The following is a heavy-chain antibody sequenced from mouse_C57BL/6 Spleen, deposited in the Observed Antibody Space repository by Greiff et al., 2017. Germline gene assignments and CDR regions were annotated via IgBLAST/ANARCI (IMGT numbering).Heavy chain of an antibody. J-gene: IGHJ3*01. CDR1: GYTFTSYW. V-gene: IGHV1-52*01. CDR2: IDPSDSDT. CDR3: ARGDGYYVFDY. D-gene: IGHD2-3*01. Sequence: VQLQQPGAELVRPGSSVKLSCKASGYTFTSYWMHWVKQRPIQGLEWIGNIDPSDSDTHYNQKFKDKATLTVDKSSSTAYMQLSSLTSEDSAVYYCARGDGYYVFDYWGQGTLVTVSA.